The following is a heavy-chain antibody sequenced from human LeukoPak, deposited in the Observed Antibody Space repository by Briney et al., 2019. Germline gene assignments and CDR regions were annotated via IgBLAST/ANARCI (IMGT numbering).Heavy chain of an antibody. CDR2: MNPNSGNT. J-gene: IGHJ6*02. D-gene: IGHD6-13*01. CDR3: ARGLVSSWLYYYYYYGMDV. V-gene: IGHV1-8*01. CDR1: GYTFTSYD. Sequence: ASVKVSYKAPGYTFTSYDINWVRQATGQGLEWMGWMNPNSGNTGYAQKFQGRVTMTRNTSISTAYMELSSLRSEDTAVYYCARGLVSSWLYYYYYYGMDVWGQGTTVTVSS.